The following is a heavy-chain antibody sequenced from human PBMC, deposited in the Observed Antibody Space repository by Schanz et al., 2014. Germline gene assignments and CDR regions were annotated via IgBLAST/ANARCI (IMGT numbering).Heavy chain of an antibody. Sequence: QVQLQESGPGLVKPSQTLSLTCSVSGGSISSGSYYWNWIRQPAGKGLEWIGFISYSGSTYYNPSLKSRVTISVDTSKNQFSLNLSSATAADTAVYYCARGHHPHGITVAARGFDPWGQGTLVTVSS. J-gene: IGHJ5*02. CDR1: GGSISSGSYY. D-gene: IGHD6-19*01. CDR2: ISYSGST. V-gene: IGHV4-31*03. CDR3: ARGHHPHGITVAARGFDP.